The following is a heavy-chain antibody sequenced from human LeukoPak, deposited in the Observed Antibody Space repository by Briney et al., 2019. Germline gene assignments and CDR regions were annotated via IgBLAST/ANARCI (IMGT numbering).Heavy chain of an antibody. CDR3: ARVKRGPRSYFDY. D-gene: IGHD3-10*01. V-gene: IGHV3-11*01. Sequence: PGGSLRLSCAASGFTFSDYYMSWIRQAPGKGLEWVSYISSSGSTIYYADSVKGRLTISRDNAKNSLYLQMNSLRAEDTAVYYCARVKRGPRSYFDYWGQGALVTVSS. CDR1: GFTFSDYY. J-gene: IGHJ4*02. CDR2: ISSSGSTI.